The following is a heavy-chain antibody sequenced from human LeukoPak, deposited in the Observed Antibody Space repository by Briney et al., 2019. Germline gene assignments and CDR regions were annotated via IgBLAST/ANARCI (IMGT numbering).Heavy chain of an antibody. Sequence: PGVPLTLSCAASGFTFCSYSMLWVPQAPGQGLVGLLVISYDGINKDFADSVRGLLTISGDNSENTLYLQMNSLRVEDTAGYSCARDRFWARDYKSGGPLHYFDYWGLGTLVTVSS. CDR2: ISYDGINK. D-gene: IGHD3-10*01. J-gene: IGHJ4*02. CDR1: GFTFCSYS. V-gene: IGHV3-30-3*01. CDR3: ARDRFWARDYKSGGPLHYFDY.